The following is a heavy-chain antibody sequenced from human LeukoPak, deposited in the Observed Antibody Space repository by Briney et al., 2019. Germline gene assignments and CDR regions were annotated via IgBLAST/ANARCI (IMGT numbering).Heavy chain of an antibody. CDR1: GGTFSSYA. Sequence: SVKVSCKASGGTFSSYAISWVRQAPGQGLEWMGGIIPIFGTANYAQKFQGRVTITTDESTSTAYMELSSLRSEDTAVYYCARVRYCTNGVCGGFDPWGQGTLVTVSS. D-gene: IGHD2-8*01. V-gene: IGHV1-69*05. CDR2: IIPIFGTA. J-gene: IGHJ5*02. CDR3: ARVRYCTNGVCGGFDP.